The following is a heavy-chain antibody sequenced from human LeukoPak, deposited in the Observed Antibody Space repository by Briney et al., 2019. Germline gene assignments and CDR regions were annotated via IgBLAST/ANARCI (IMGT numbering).Heavy chain of an antibody. CDR3: AKTTTGYSSGRYPGWPVDY. CDR1: GFTFNSYA. V-gene: IGHV3-23*01. D-gene: IGHD6-19*01. Sequence: GGSLRLSCAASGFTFNSYAMYWVRQAPGKGLEWVSGIFGSGGSANYADSVKGRFTIFRDNSKNTVYLQMNSLRAEDTAVYYCAKTTTGYSSGRYPGWPVDYWGQGTLVTVSS. CDR2: IFGSGGSA. J-gene: IGHJ4*02.